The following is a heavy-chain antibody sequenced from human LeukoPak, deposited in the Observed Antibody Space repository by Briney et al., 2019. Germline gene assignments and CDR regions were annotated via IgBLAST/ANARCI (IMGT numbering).Heavy chain of an antibody. J-gene: IGHJ4*02. V-gene: IGHV3-66*02. D-gene: IGHD4-17*01. Sequence: GGSLRLSCAASGFTVSSNYMSWVRQAPGKGLEWVSVIHSGGSTYYADSVKGRFTISRDNSKNTLYLQMNSLRAEDTAVYYCARGATTVTTGFDYWGQGTLVTVSS. CDR2: IHSGGST. CDR1: GFTVSSNY. CDR3: ARGATTVTTGFDY.